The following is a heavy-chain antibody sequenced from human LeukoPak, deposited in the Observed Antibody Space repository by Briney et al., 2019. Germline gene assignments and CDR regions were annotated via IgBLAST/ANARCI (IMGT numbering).Heavy chain of an antibody. J-gene: IGHJ4*02. CDR2: IYHSGTT. CDR3: ARGRLGATY. D-gene: IGHD1-26*01. CDR1: GGSISSYY. Sequence: SETLSLTCSVSGGSISSYYWSWTRQPPGKGLEWIGYIYHSGTTNNSPSLKSRVTTSVDMSKHQFFLYLNSVTAADTAVYYCARGRLGATYWVQGTLVSVSS. V-gene: IGHV4-59*03.